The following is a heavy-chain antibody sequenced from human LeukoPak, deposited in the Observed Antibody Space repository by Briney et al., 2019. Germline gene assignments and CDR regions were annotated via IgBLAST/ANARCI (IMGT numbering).Heavy chain of an antibody. CDR3: ARDSGYSSGWYSFDY. Sequence: ASVKVSCKASGYTFTGYYMHWVRQAPGQGLEWMGRINPNSGGTNCAQKFQGRVTVTRDTSISTAYMELSRLRSDDTAVYYCARDSGYSSGWYSFDYWGQGTLVTVSS. V-gene: IGHV1-2*06. CDR1: GYTFTGYY. CDR2: INPNSGGT. D-gene: IGHD6-19*01. J-gene: IGHJ4*02.